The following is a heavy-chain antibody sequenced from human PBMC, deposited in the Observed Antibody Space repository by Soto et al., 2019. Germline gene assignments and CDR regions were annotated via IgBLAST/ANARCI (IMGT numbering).Heavy chain of an antibody. CDR3: AIDRVESGYPEYFQH. CDR1: GFTVSSNY. D-gene: IGHD3-22*01. J-gene: IGHJ1*01. V-gene: IGHV3-53*01. Sequence: EVQLVESGGGLIQPGGSLRLSCAASGFTVSSNYMSWVRQAPGKGLEWVSVIYSGGSTYYADSVKGRFTISRDNSKNTVYLQMNSLRAEDTAVYYSAIDRVESGYPEYFQHWGQGTLVTVSS. CDR2: IYSGGST.